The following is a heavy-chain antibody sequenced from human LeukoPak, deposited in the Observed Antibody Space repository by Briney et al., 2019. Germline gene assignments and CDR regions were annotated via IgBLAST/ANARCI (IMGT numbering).Heavy chain of an antibody. CDR2: INPNSGGT. V-gene: IGHV1-2*02. CDR3: ARGPYRIVVVPAAITSFDY. CDR1: GYTCTGYY. D-gene: IGHD2-2*01. Sequence: GASVKVSCKASGYTCTGYYMHWVRQAPGQGLEWMGWINPNSGGTNYAQKFQGRVTMTRDTSISTAYMELSRLRSDDTAVYYCARGPYRIVVVPAAITSFDYWGQGTLVTVSS. J-gene: IGHJ4*02.